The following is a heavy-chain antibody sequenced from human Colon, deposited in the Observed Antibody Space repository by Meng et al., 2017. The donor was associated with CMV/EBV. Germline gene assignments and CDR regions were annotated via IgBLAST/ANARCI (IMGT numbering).Heavy chain of an antibody. V-gene: IGHV3-15*07. CDR1: GSSFSKAW. Sequence: LSLACAASGSSFSKAWMNWVRQAPGKGLEWVGRIRVKSDVGTTEYAAPVKGRFTISKDDSKNTVFLQMNSLKTEDTAVYYCVIPRYDYWGQGTLVTVSS. CDR2: IRVKSDVGTT. CDR3: VIPRYDY. J-gene: IGHJ4*02.